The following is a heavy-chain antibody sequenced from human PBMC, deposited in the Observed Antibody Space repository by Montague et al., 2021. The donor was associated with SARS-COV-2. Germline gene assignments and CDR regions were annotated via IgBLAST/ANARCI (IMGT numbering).Heavy chain of an antibody. Sequence: TLSLTCSVSGGSIRSDTSYYNWFRQPDGKGLEWVGRISGGGSASYNPSLRSRVIISLDTSKNEVSLNLSSVTAADSARYFCARENRAGYGTGYCYYYGLDVWGRGTTVTVSS. D-gene: IGHD2-15*01. CDR1: GGSIRSDTSY. V-gene: IGHV4-61*02. J-gene: IGHJ6*02. CDR3: ARENRAGYGTGYCYYYGLDV. CDR2: ISGGGSA.